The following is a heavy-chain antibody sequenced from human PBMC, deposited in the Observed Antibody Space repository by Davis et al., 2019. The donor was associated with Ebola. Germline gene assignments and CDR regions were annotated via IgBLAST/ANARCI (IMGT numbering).Heavy chain of an antibody. V-gene: IGHV3-7*01. CDR2: IKQDGSEL. Sequence: GESLKISCAVSGFTFSSYWMSWVRQAPGKGLEWVANIKQDGSELHYVDSVKGRFTISRDNTKNSLYLQMNSLRDEDTALYYCSRGGAVKFDYWGQGTLVTVSS. CDR1: GFTFSSYW. D-gene: IGHD4-17*01. CDR3: SRGGAVKFDY. J-gene: IGHJ4*02.